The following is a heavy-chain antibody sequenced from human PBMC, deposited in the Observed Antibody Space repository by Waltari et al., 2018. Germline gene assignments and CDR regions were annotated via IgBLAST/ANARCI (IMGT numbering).Heavy chain of an antibody. CDR2: IISSLVGI. CDR3: ATGIYDFAWGCSWDV. Sequence: QIHLVQSGAAVMKPGSSVTVSCKASGGSFSFNTHSISWVRQAPGQGLEWVGGIISSLVGIDYEPNVQGRVSITTDASTDTIYMELSSLRHEDTAVYYCATGIYDFAWGCSWDVWGEGTTVTVSS. CDR1: GGSFSFNTHS. D-gene: IGHD3-3*01. J-gene: IGHJ6*04. V-gene: IGHV1-69*16.